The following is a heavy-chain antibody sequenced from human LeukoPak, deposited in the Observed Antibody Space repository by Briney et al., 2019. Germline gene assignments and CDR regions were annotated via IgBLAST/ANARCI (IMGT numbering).Heavy chain of an antibody. D-gene: IGHD5-24*01. Sequence: SETLSLTCAVYGGSFSGYYWSWIRQPPGKGLEWIGEINHSGSTNYNPSLKSRATLSVDTSKNQFSLKLSSVTAADTAVYYCARGRSVEMATIGEGYWGQGTLVTVSS. V-gene: IGHV4-34*01. J-gene: IGHJ4*02. CDR3: ARGRSVEMATIGEGY. CDR1: GGSFSGYY. CDR2: INHSGST.